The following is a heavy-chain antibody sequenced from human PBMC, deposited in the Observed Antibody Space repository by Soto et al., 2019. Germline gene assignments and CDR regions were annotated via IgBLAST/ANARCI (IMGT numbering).Heavy chain of an antibody. V-gene: IGHV1-18*01. CDR3: ARVDTAMVMWYFDY. J-gene: IGHJ4*02. D-gene: IGHD5-18*01. CDR2: ISAYNGNT. Sequence: EASVKVSCKASGYTFTSYGISWVRQAPGQGLEWMGWISAYNGNTNYAQNLQGRVTMTTDTSTSTAYMELRSLRSDDTAVYYCARVDTAMVMWYFDYWGQGTLVTVSS. CDR1: GYTFTSYG.